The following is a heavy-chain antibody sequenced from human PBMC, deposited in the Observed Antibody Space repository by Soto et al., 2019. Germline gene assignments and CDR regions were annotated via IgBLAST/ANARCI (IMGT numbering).Heavy chain of an antibody. Sequence: VQLLESGGGLVQPGGSLRLSCAASGFTFNNYAMNWVRQAPGKGLEWVSAIRNSGGFTYYADSVKGRFTISRDNSKNTLYLHMNSVRAEDTALYYCAKGYFETKGPYFFDYWGQGTLVTVSS. D-gene: IGHD1-26*01. CDR3: AKGYFETKGPYFFDY. V-gene: IGHV3-23*01. CDR2: IRNSGGFT. J-gene: IGHJ4*02. CDR1: GFTFNNYA.